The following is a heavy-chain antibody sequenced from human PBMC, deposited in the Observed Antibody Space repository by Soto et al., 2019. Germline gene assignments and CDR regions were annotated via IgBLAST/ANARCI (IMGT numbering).Heavy chain of an antibody. CDR1: GFSLSTSGVG. V-gene: IGHV2-5*02. CDR2: IYWDDDK. Sequence: SGPTLVNPTQTLTLTCTFSGFSLSTSGVGVGWIRQPPGKALEWLALIYWDDDKRYSPSLKSRLTITKDTSKNQVVLTMTNMDPVDTAAYHCAHSGPEYSSGWYLRPPLTRIPYYYYGMDVWGQGTTVTVSS. J-gene: IGHJ6*02. CDR3: AHSGPEYSSGWYLRPPLTRIPYYYYGMDV. D-gene: IGHD6-19*01.